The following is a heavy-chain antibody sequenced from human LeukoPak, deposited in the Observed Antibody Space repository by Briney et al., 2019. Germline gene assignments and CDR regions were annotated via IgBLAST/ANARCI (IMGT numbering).Heavy chain of an antibody. Sequence: GSLSLSCAASGFTFSNAWMSWVRQAPGKGLEWVGRIKSKTDGGTTDYAAPVKGRFTISRDDSKNTLYLQMNSLKTEDTAVYYCTTDRRWEPYYFDYWGQGTLVTVSS. D-gene: IGHD1-26*01. CDR3: TTDRRWEPYYFDY. V-gene: IGHV3-15*01. CDR1: GFTFSNAW. CDR2: IKSKTDGGTT. J-gene: IGHJ4*02.